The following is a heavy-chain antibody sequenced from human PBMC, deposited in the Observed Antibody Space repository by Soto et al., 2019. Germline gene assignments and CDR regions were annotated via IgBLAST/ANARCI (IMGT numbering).Heavy chain of an antibody. Sequence: SATLSLTCTVSGVTVSSCAYYWVWMRQGPGKGLEWIGNIYYTGSTYYSPPLKSRVVISLDTSKNQFSLSLSSVTAADTAIYYCARYRFSGSKWSKFDYWGQGTLVTVSS. V-gene: IGHV4-31*03. CDR2: IYYTGST. D-gene: IGHD6-13*01. CDR1: GVTVSSCAYY. J-gene: IGHJ4*02. CDR3: ARYRFSGSKWSKFDY.